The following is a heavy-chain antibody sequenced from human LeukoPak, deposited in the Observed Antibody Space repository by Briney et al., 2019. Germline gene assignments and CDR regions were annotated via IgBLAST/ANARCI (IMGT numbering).Heavy chain of an antibody. J-gene: IGHJ4*02. D-gene: IGHD3-10*01. CDR3: ARPHEDYYYGSGSYRRASYYFDY. V-gene: IGHV1-18*01. Sequence: ASVKVSCKASGYTFTSYGISWVRQAPGQGLEWMGWISAYNGNTNYAQKLQGRVTMTTDTSTSTAYMELRSLRSDDTAVYYCARPHEDYYYGSGSYRRASYYFDYWGQGTLVTVSS. CDR2: ISAYNGNT. CDR1: GYTFTSYG.